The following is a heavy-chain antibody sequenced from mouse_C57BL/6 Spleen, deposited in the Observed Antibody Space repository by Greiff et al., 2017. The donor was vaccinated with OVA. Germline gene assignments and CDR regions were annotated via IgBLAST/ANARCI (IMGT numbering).Heavy chain of an antibody. D-gene: IGHD2-1*01. CDR2: IDPSDSYT. CDR1: GYTFTSYW. CDR3: ARKIYYGNYGYFDV. V-gene: IGHV1-50*01. J-gene: IGHJ1*03. Sequence: QVQLKQPGAELVKPGASVKLSCKASGYTFTSYWMQWVKQRPGQGLEWIGEIDPSDSYTNYNQKFKGKATLTVDTSSSTAYMQLSSLTSEDSAVYYCARKIYYGNYGYFDVWGTGTTVTVSS.